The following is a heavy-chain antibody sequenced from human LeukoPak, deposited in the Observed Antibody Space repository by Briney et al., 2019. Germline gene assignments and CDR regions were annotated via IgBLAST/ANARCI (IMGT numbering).Heavy chain of an antibody. CDR1: GGSISSGGYS. CDR3: ARERVLSHRLGWTTYGSGSSPWFDP. V-gene: IGHV4-30-2*01. J-gene: IGHJ5*02. D-gene: IGHD3-10*01. CDR2: INHSGST. Sequence: PSQTLSLTCAVSGGSISSGGYSWSWIRQPPGKGLEWIGEINHSGSTNYNPSLKSRVTISVDTSKNQFSLKLSSVTAADTAVYYCARERVLSHRLGWTTYGSGSSPWFDPWGQGTLVTVSS.